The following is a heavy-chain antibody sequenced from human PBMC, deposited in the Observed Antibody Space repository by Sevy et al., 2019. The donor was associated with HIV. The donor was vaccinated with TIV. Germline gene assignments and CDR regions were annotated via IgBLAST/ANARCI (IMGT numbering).Heavy chain of an antibody. CDR2: ISGPGLST. Sequence: GGSLRLSCAASGFTFNTHAMTWVRQAPGKGLEWVSVISGPGLSTYYADSVKGRFTISRDNSKNTPYLQMNSLRADDTATYYCAKALNPALESMIEVVLRTLKGFDVWGQGTMVTVSS. CDR1: GFTFNTHA. D-gene: IGHD3-22*01. CDR3: AKALNPALESMIEVVLRTLKGFDV. V-gene: IGHV3-23*01. J-gene: IGHJ3*01.